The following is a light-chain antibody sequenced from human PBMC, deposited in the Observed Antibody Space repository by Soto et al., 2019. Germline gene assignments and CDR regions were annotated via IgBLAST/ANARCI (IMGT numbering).Light chain of an antibody. J-gene: IGLJ2*01. V-gene: IGLV6-57*04. Sequence: NFMLTQPHSVSESPGKTVTISCTRSSGSIVSGYVQWYQQRPDSAPTIVMYEDRQRPSGVPDRFSGSIDSASNSASLTIAGLQAEDEDDYYSQTYGSRSYMVFGGGTKLTVL. CDR1: SGSIVSGY. CDR3: QTYGSRSYMV. CDR2: EDR.